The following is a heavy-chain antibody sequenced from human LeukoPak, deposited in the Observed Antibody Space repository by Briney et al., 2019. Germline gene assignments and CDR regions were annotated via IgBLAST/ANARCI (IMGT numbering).Heavy chain of an antibody. J-gene: IGHJ4*02. V-gene: IGHV3-53*01. Sequence: GGSLRLSCAASGFTVSTNYMSWVRQGPGKGLEWISVVYTGGSTYYADSVKGRFTISRDNSKNTLYLQMNSLRVEDTAVYYCARLVGDRTIYDYWGQGTLVTVSS. CDR3: ARLVGDRTIYDY. CDR1: GFTVSTNY. D-gene: IGHD1-26*01. CDR2: VYTGGST.